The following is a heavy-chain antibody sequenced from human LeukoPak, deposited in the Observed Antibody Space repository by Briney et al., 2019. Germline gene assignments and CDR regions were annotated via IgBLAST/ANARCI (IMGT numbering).Heavy chain of an antibody. J-gene: IGHJ2*01. CDR2: IYYSGST. CDR3: ARYTGGYCSSTSCYDWYFDL. Sequence: SETLSLTCTVSGGSISSYYWSWIRQPPGKGLEWIGYIYYSGSTNYNPSLKSRVTISVDTSKNQFSLKLSSVTAADTAVYYCARYTGGYCSSTSCYDWYFDLWGRGTLVTVSS. D-gene: IGHD2-2*01. CDR1: GGSISSYY. V-gene: IGHV4-59*01.